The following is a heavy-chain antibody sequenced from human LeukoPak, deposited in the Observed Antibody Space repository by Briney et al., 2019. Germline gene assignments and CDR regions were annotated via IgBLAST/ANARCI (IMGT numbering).Heavy chain of an antibody. J-gene: IGHJ4*02. CDR3: ARGQREPQIVRDSSGYYPG. Sequence: GGSLRLSCATSGFIFSNYWMSWVRQAPGKGLEWVANIKQDGSETYYVDSVKGRFTISRDDAKNSLYLQMNSLRAEDTAVYYCARGQREPQIVRDSSGYYPGWGQGTLVTVSS. CDR2: IKQDGSET. CDR1: GFIFSNYW. V-gene: IGHV3-7*04. D-gene: IGHD3-22*01.